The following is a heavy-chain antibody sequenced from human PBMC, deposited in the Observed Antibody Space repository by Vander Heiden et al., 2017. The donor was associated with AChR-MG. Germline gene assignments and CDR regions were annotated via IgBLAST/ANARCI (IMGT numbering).Heavy chain of an antibody. CDR1: GLLFSTDA. CDR3: AKDHDYRDYFSYFFDH. J-gene: IGHJ4*02. D-gene: IGHD4-17*01. V-gene: IGHV3-23*01. Sequence: EVQLLESGGALVQPGGSLRVSCAASGLLFSTDATSSLRQALGQGLEWASTSNRDGGTTDYAESVKGRFTMSRDNSMNTLYLQLTSLGVEDTAIYYCAKDHDYRDYFSYFFDHWGQGTLVTVSS. CDR2: SNRDGGTT.